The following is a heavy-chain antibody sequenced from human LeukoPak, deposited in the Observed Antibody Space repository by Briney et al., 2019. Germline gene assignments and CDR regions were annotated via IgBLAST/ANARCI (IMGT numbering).Heavy chain of an antibody. J-gene: IGHJ4*02. V-gene: IGHV3-7*01. Sequence: GGSLRLSCAASGFTFSSYSMNWVRQAPGKGLEWVANIKQDRSEKYYVDSVKGRFTISRDNAKNSLYLQMNSLRAEDTAVYYCAKDGDDSIDYWGQGTLVTVSS. CDR2: IKQDRSEK. D-gene: IGHD3-22*01. CDR1: GFTFSSYS. CDR3: AKDGDDSIDY.